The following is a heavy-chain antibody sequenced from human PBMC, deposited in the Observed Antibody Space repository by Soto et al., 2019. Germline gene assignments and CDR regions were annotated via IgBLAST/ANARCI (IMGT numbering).Heavy chain of an antibody. CDR1: GYSINSYY. D-gene: IGHD3-9*01. V-gene: IGHV4-59*08. CDR2: IYSTGST. CDR3: ARLLGDILTGYSFDY. Sequence: PSETLSLTCSVSGYSINSYYWSWIRQPPGKGLEWIGYIYSTGSTNYNPPLKSRVTMSVDMSKNQFSLKLTSVTAADTAVYFCARLLGDILTGYSFDYWGQGTLVTVSS. J-gene: IGHJ4*02.